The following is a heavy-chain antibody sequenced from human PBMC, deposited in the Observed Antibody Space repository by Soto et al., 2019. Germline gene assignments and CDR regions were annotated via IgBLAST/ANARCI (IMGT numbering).Heavy chain of an antibody. CDR1: VGSISGHY. Sequence: PSETLSLTCSVSVGSISGHYWTWIRQSPGKGLEWIGYIFYSGSTNYNPSLKSRVTISVDTSKNQFSLKMSSVTAADTAVYYCARVGSSGWSPDYWGRGTLVTVSS. D-gene: IGHD6-19*01. J-gene: IGHJ4*02. CDR2: IFYSGST. V-gene: IGHV4-59*11. CDR3: ARVGSSGWSPDY.